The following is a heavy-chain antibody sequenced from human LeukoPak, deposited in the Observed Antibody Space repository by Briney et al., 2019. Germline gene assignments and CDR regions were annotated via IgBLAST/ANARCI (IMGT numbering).Heavy chain of an antibody. V-gene: IGHV3-23*01. J-gene: IGHJ5*02. D-gene: IGHD3-22*01. CDR2: ISGSGDST. CDR1: GFTFSSYA. Sequence: GGSLRLSCAASGFTFSSYAMSWVRQAPGKGLDWVSAISGSGDSTYYADSVKGRFTIPRDNSKNTLYLQMNRLRAEDTAIYYCAKDSRSSGWYNWFDPWGQGTLVTVSS. CDR3: AKDSRSSGWYNWFDP.